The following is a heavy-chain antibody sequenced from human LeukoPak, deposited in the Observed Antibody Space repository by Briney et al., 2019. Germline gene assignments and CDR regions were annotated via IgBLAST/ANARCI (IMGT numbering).Heavy chain of an antibody. CDR1: GYTFTSYG. V-gene: IGHV1-69*06. D-gene: IGHD3-22*01. CDR2: IIPIFGTA. J-gene: IGHJ4*02. Sequence: ASVKVSCKASGYTFTSYGISWVRQAPGQGLEWMGGIIPIFGTANYAQKFQGRVTITADKSTSTAYMELSSLRSEDTAVYYCARAGGYYDSSGYYVWGYFDYWGQGTLVTVSS. CDR3: ARAGGYYDSSGYYVWGYFDY.